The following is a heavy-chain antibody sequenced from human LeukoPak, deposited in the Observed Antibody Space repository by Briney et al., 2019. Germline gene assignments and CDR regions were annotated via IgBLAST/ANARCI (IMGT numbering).Heavy chain of an antibody. CDR2: ISSSSSYI. CDR1: GFTFSSFS. V-gene: IGHV3-21*01. CDR3: VRDNYGGILDF. D-gene: IGHD2-21*01. Sequence: GGSLRLSCAASGFTFSSFSMNWVRQAPGKGLEWVSSISSSSSYIYYADSVKGRFTLSRDNSKNTLSLQMNTLRADDTAMYYCVRDNYGGILDFWGQGTLVTVSS. J-gene: IGHJ4*02.